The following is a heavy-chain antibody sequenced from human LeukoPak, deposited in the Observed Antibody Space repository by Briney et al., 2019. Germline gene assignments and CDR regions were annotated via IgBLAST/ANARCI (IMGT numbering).Heavy chain of an antibody. J-gene: IGHJ6*03. V-gene: IGHV3-43*02. D-gene: IGHD3-10*01. CDR3: ARGVPCGSGSYYNPKYYYYMDV. CDR1: GFTFDGYA. Sequence: GGSLRLSCAASGFTFDGYAMYWVRQAPGKGLEWVSLISGDGGSTYYADSVKGRFTISRDTSKNSLSLQMNSLRKEDTALYYCARGVPCGSGSYYNPKYYYYMDVWGKGTTVTVSS. CDR2: ISGDGGST.